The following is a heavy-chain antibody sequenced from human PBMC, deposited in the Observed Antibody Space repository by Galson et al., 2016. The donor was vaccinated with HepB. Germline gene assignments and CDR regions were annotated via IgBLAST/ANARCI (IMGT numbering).Heavy chain of an antibody. CDR2: IYYSGST. J-gene: IGHJ6*02. V-gene: IGHV4-59*01. CDR3: AASCPRYCSGGRCFMDV. Sequence: SETLSLTCTVSGGSISSYYWSWIRQPPGKGLEWIGYIYYSGSTNYNPSLKSRVTISGETSKNQFSLKLRSVTAADTAVYYCAASCPRYCSGGRCFMDVWGQGTTGTVSS. CDR1: GGSISSYY. D-gene: IGHD2-15*01.